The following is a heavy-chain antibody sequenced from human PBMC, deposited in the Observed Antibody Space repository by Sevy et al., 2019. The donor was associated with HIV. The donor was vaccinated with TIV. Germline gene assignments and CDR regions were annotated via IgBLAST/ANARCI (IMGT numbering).Heavy chain of an antibody. Sequence: GWSLRLSCAASGFTFSFYDMHWVRQATGKGLEWVSGFGIAGDTYYAGSVKGRFTISRDNAKNSLYLQMNSLRAGDTAVYYCARKSTSYSHFDYWGQGTLVTVSS. CDR3: ARKSTSYSHFDY. CDR1: GFTFSFYD. J-gene: IGHJ4*02. CDR2: FGIAGDT. V-gene: IGHV3-13*01. D-gene: IGHD1-26*01.